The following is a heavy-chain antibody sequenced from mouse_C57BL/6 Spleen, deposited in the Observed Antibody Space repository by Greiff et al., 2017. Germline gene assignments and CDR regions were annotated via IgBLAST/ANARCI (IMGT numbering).Heavy chain of an antibody. Sequence: HVQLKESGAELVKPGASVKMSCKASGYTFTSYWITWVKQRPGQGLEWIGDIYPGSGSTNYNEKFKSKATLTVDTSSSTAYMQLSSLTSEDSAVYYCARAPSYYGSSFWYFDVWGTGTTVTVSS. CDR1: GYTFTSYW. CDR3: ARAPSYYGSSFWYFDV. CDR2: IYPGSGST. D-gene: IGHD1-1*01. V-gene: IGHV1-55*01. J-gene: IGHJ1*03.